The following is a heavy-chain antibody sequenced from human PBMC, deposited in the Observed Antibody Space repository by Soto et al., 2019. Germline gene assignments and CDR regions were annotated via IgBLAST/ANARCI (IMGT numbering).Heavy chain of an antibody. CDR2: MNPNSGNT. Sequence: ASVKVSCKASGYTFTSYDINWVRQATGQGLEWMGWMNPNSGNTGYAQKFQGRVTMTRNTSISTAYMELSSLRSEDTAVYYCARPYYYASGNAYNWFAPWGQGTLVTVSS. J-gene: IGHJ5*02. CDR3: ARPYYYASGNAYNWFAP. V-gene: IGHV1-8*01. D-gene: IGHD3-10*01. CDR1: GYTFTSYD.